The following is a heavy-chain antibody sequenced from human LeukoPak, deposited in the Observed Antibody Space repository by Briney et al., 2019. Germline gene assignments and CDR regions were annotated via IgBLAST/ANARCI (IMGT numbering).Heavy chain of an antibody. Sequence: ASVKVSCKASGYTFTSYYMHWVRQAPGQGLEWMGIINPSGGSTSYAQKFQGRVTMTRDTSTSTVYMELSSLRSEDTAVYYCASLSSTRGRYYYYGMDVWGQGTTVTVSS. J-gene: IGHJ6*02. CDR3: ASLSSTRGRYYYYGMDV. D-gene: IGHD2-2*01. CDR1: GYTFTSYY. CDR2: INPSGGST. V-gene: IGHV1-46*01.